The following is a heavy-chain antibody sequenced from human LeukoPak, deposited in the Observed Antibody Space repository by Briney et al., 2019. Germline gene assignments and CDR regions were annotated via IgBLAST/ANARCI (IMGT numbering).Heavy chain of an antibody. CDR1: GGSISSYY. V-gene: IGHV4-59*01. J-gene: IGHJ6*03. Sequence: PSETLSLTCTVSGGSISSYYWSWIRQPPGKGLEWIGYIYYSGSTNYNPSLKSRVTISVDTSKNQFSLKLSSVTAADTAVYYCARDRYNWNDYYMDVWGKGTTVTVSS. CDR2: IYYSGST. CDR3: ARDRYNWNDYYMDV. D-gene: IGHD1-1*01.